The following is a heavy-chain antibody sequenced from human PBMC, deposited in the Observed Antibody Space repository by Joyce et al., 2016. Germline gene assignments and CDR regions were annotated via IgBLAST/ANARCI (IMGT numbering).Heavy chain of an antibody. J-gene: IGHJ6*02. D-gene: IGHD3-22*01. CDR1: GFTFSTSS. CDR3: ARGGIVYDYSMDL. CDR2: ISSASTYM. Sequence: EVHLVESGGGLVKPGGSLRISCAASGFTFSTSSMRWFRRAGGKGLEWGFAISSASTYMFYADSVKGRSTVSRDNEKNSLYLQMNRLRAEETAVFFCARGGIVYDYSMDLWGQGTTVTVSS. V-gene: IGHV3-21*01.